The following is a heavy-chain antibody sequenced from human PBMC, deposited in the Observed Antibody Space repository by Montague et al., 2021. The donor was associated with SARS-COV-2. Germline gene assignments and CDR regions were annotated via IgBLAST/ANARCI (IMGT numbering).Heavy chain of an antibody. D-gene: IGHD2-2*01. V-gene: IGHV4-34*01. J-gene: IGHJ6*02. Sequence: SETQSLTCAVYGGSFSGYYWSWIRQPPGKGLEWIGEINHSGSTNYNPSLKSRVTISVDTSKNQLSLKLSSVTAADTAVYYCTREGYQVLWSDYYYYGMDVWGQGTTGTVSS. CDR3: TREGYQVLWSDYYYYGMDV. CDR2: INHSGST. CDR1: GGSFSGYY.